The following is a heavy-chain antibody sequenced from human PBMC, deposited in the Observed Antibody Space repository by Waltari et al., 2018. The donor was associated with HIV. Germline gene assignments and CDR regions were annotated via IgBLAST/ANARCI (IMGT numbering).Heavy chain of an antibody. CDR2: IKSKTDGGTT. J-gene: IGHJ4*02. CDR1: GFTFGNAW. D-gene: IGHD4-17*01. V-gene: IGHV3-15*01. Sequence: EVQLVESGGGLVKPGGSLRLSCAASGFTFGNAWMSWVRQAPGKGLEWVGRIKSKTDGGTTDYAAPVKGRFTISRDDSKNTLYLQMNSLKTEDTAVYYCTTDRYGDYVEGYWGQGTLVTVSS. CDR3: TTDRYGDYVEGY.